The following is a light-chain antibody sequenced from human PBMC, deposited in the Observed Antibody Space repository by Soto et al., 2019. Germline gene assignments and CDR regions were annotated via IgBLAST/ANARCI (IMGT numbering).Light chain of an antibody. J-gene: IGKJ4*01. Sequence: EIVMTQSPATLSVSPGERATLSCRASQSVSSNLAWYQQKPGQAPRLLLYGASTRATGIPARFSGSGSGTAFTRTISSLQSEDFAVYYCHQYNNGPGLTCGGGTKVEIK. CDR3: HQYNNGPGLT. V-gene: IGKV3-15*01. CDR2: GAS. CDR1: QSVSSN.